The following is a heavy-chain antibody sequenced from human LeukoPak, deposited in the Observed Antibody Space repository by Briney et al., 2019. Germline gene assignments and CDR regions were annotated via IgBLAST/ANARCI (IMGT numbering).Heavy chain of an antibody. CDR3: ARVPGGGTAAN. V-gene: IGHV4-59*01. D-gene: IGHD1-7*01. CDR2: IYYSGST. J-gene: IGHJ3*01. CDR1: GGSISSYY. Sequence: SETLSLTCTVSGGSISSYYWSWVRQPPGKGLEWIGYIYYSGSTNYNPSLKSRVTISVDTSKNQFSLKMSSVTAADTAVYYCARVPGGGTAANWGQGTMVTVSS.